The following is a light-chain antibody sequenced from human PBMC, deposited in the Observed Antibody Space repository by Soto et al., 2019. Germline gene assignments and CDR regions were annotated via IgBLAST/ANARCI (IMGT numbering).Light chain of an antibody. Sequence: EIVLTQSPGTLSWSPGERATLSCRASQSVSSYLAWYQQKPGQAPRLLIYGASSRATGIPDRFSGSGSGTDFTLTISRLEPEDFAVYYCQQYGSSAWTFGQGTKVDIK. CDR1: QSVSSY. J-gene: IGKJ1*01. V-gene: IGKV3-20*01. CDR2: GAS. CDR3: QQYGSSAWT.